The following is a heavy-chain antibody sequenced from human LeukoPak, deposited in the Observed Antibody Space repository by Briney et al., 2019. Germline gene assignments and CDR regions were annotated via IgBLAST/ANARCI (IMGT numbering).Heavy chain of an antibody. V-gene: IGHV1-24*01. J-gene: IGHJ4*02. CDR1: GYTLTELS. CDR3: ARDLVWTYDSSGYHDY. D-gene: IGHD3-22*01. CDR2: FDPEDGET. Sequence: ASVKVSCKVSGYTLTELSMHWVRQAPGKGLEWMGGFDPEDGETIYAQKFQGRVTMTEDTSTDTAYMELSSLRSDDTAVYYCARDLVWTYDSSGYHDYWGQGTLVTVSS.